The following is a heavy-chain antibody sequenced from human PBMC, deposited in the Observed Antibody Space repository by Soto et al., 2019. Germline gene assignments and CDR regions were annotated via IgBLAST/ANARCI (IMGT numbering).Heavy chain of an antibody. CDR3: AREYSRSWYWWRDPHRNWFDP. CDR2: INAGNGNT. D-gene: IGHD6-13*01. V-gene: IGHV1-3*01. CDR1: GYTFTSYA. Sequence: ASVKVSCKASGYTFTSYAMHWVRQAPGQRLEWMGWINAGNGNTKYSQKFQGRVTITRDTSASTAYMELSSLRSEDAAVYYCAREYSRSWYWWRDPHRNWFDPWGQGTLVTVSS. J-gene: IGHJ5*01.